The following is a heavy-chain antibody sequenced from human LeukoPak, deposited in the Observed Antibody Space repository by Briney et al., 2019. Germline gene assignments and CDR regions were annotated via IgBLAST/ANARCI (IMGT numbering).Heavy chain of an antibody. CDR3: AREQTGYFDY. CDR1: GFTFSSYS. D-gene: IGHD1-1*01. CDR2: ISSSSSYI. J-gene: IGHJ4*02. Sequence: GGSLRLSCAASGFTFSSYSMNWVRQAPGKGLEWVSSISSSSSYIYYADSVKGRFTISRDNAKNSLYLRMNSLRAEDTAVYYCAREQTGYFDYWGQGTLVTVSS. V-gene: IGHV3-21*01.